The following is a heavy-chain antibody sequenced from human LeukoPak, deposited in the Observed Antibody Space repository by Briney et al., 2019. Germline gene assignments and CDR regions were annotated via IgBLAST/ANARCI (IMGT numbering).Heavy chain of an antibody. D-gene: IGHD2-2*01. CDR1: VYTFTVYF. Sequence: ASVSVSFTCSVYTFTVYFMHWGRQAPGQGGEWRGWINPNSGGTTYAQKFQGRVPMPRHPSISTAYMQLSRLRSDDTAVYYCARDRLGYCSSTSCYDNDYWGQGTLVTVSS. V-gene: IGHV1-2*02. CDR2: INPNSGGT. CDR3: ARDRLGYCSSTSCYDNDY. J-gene: IGHJ4*02.